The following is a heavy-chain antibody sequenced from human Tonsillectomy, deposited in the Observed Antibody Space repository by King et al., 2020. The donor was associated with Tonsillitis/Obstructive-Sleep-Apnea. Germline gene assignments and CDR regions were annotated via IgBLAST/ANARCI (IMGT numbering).Heavy chain of an antibody. J-gene: IGHJ4*02. D-gene: IGHD6-19*01. V-gene: IGHV3-30*18. CDR3: AKTLFTSIAVASTFDY. Sequence: VQLVESGGGVVQPGRSLRLSCAASGFTFSSHGMHWVRQAPGKGLEWVAVISYDGSNKYYADSVKGRFTISRDNSKNTLYLQMNSLRAEDTAMYYCAKTLFTSIAVASTFDYWGQGTLVAVSS. CDR1: GFTFSSHG. CDR2: ISYDGSNK.